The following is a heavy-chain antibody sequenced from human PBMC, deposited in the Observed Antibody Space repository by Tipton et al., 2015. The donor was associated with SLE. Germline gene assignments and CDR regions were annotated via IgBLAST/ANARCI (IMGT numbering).Heavy chain of an antibody. V-gene: IGHV4-61*02. D-gene: IGHD3-10*01. CDR2: IFSKGST. Sequence: TLSLTCTVSGDSISSGSYYWSWIRQPAGKGLEWIGRIFSKGSTNSNLSLKSRVTISADTSKNQFSLKLSSVTAADTAVYYCARDPVTYGYFDYWGQGTLVTVSS. CDR1: GDSISSGSYY. J-gene: IGHJ4*02. CDR3: ARDPVTYGYFDY.